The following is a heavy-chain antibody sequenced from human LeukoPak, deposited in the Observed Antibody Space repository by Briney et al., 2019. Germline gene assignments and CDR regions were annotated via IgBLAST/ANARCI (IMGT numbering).Heavy chain of an antibody. CDR2: IYWNDDK. Sequence: SGPTLGQPTPPLTLTCTFSGFSLSTSGVGVGWIRQPPEKALEWLALIYWNDDKRYSPSLKSSLTITQDNSKNQVVLTMTNMDPVDTATYYCAHVAHYDSSGYYYPLFDYWGQGTLVTVSS. D-gene: IGHD3-22*01. CDR1: GFSLSTSGVG. CDR3: AHVAHYDSSGYYYPLFDY. J-gene: IGHJ4*02. V-gene: IGHV2-5*01.